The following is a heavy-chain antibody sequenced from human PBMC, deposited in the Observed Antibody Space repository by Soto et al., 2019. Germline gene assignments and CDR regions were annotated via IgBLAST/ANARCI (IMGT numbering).Heavy chain of an antibody. J-gene: IGHJ6*02. D-gene: IGHD3-22*01. Sequence: PGESLRISCKGSGYSFPSEWIGWVRQMPGKGLEWMGSIYPADSDTRYSPSFQGQVTISADKSIRTAYLEWSSLKASDSGVYYCARIPNSNKSYYDYPSGMDVWGPGTTATVSS. CDR3: ARIPNSNKSYYDYPSGMDV. CDR2: IYPADSDT. CDR1: GYSFPSEW. V-gene: IGHV5-51*01.